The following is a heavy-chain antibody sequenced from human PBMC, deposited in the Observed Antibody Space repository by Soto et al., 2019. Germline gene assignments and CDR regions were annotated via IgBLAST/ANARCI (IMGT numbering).Heavy chain of an antibody. J-gene: IGHJ4*02. V-gene: IGHV4-30-2*01. Sequence: PSETLSLTCAVSGGSISSGGYSWSLIRQPPGKGLECIGYIYHSGSTYYSPSLKSRVTISVDRSKNQFSLKLSSVTAADTAVYYCARGPPLGYWGQGTLVTVSS. CDR1: GGSISSGGYS. CDR2: IYHSGST. CDR3: ARGPPLGY.